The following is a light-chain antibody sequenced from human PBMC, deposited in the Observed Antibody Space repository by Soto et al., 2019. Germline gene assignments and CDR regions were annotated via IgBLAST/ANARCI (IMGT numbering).Light chain of an antibody. CDR1: QSVLYSSNNKNY. V-gene: IGKV4-1*01. Sequence: DIVMTQSPGSLAVSLGERATINCKSSQSVLYSSNNKNYLAWYQQKPGQPPKLLIYWASTRESGVPDRFSGSGSGTDFTLTISSLQAEDVAVYYCQQYYSTPPAFGQGTKVDTK. J-gene: IGKJ1*01. CDR3: QQYYSTPPA. CDR2: WAS.